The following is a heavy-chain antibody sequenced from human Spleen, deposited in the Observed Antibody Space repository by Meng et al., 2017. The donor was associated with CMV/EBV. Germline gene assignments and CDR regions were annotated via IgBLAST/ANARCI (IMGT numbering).Heavy chain of an antibody. CDR3: ARGAHWFDP. V-gene: IGHV3-7*01. J-gene: IGHJ5*02. CDR1: GFIFSSDW. Sequence: GESLKISCAASGFIFSSDWMSWVRQAPGKGLEWVANIKQDGSEKYYMDSVKGRFTISGDNAKNSLYLQMNSLRAEDTAVYYCARGAHWFDPWGQGTLVTVSS. CDR2: IKQDGSEK.